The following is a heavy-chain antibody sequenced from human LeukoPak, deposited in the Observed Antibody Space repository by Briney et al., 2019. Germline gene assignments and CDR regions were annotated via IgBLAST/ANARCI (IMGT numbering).Heavy chain of an antibody. Sequence: PGGSLRLSCAASGFTFSDYYMSWIRQAPGKGLEWVSYISGSGTTIYYADSVKGRFTISRDNAKNSLYLQMNSLRAEDTAVYYCARDWTSKRGATYFDYWGQGTLVAVSS. J-gene: IGHJ4*02. V-gene: IGHV3-11*04. CDR3: ARDWTSKRGATYFDY. D-gene: IGHD3/OR15-3a*01. CDR1: GFTFSDYY. CDR2: ISGSGTTI.